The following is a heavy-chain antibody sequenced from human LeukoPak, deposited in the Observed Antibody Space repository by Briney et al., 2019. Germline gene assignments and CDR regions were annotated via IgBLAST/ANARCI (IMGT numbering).Heavy chain of an antibody. D-gene: IGHD6-13*01. CDR3: ARRIAAAGTGFAFDI. CDR1: GFTFSNYW. V-gene: IGHV3-74*01. J-gene: IGHJ3*02. Sequence: TGGSLRLSCVASGFTFSNYWMHWVRQAPGKGLVWVSRINSDGSSTSYADSVKGRFTISRDNAKNTLYLQMNSLRAEDTAVYYCARRIAAAGTGFAFDIWGQGTMVTVSS. CDR2: INSDGSST.